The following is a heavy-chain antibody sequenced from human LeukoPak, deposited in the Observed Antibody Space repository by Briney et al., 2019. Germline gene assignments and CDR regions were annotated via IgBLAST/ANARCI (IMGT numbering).Heavy chain of an antibody. CDR3: ARDTSYYDFWSGYLRYMDV. V-gene: IGHV3-20*04. CDR2: INWNGGST. Sequence: GGSLRLSCAASGFTFDDYGMSWVRQAPGKGLEWVSGINWNGGSTGYADSVKGRFTISRDNAKNSLYLQMNSPRAEDTALYYCARDTSYYDFWSGYLRYMDVWGKGTTVTVSS. D-gene: IGHD3-3*01. CDR1: GFTFDDYG. J-gene: IGHJ6*03.